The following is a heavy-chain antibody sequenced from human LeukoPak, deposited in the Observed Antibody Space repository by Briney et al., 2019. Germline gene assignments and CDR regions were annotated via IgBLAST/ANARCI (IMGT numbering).Heavy chain of an antibody. CDR3: ARAVAGAGDFDY. J-gene: IGHJ4*02. V-gene: IGHV4-39*07. Sequence: SETLSLTCTVSGGSISSSSYYWGWIRQPPGKGLEWIGSIYYSGSTYYNPSLKSRVTISVDTSKNQFSLKLSSVTAADTAVYYCARAVAGAGDFDYWGQGTLVTVSS. D-gene: IGHD6-19*01. CDR2: IYYSGST. CDR1: GGSISSSSYY.